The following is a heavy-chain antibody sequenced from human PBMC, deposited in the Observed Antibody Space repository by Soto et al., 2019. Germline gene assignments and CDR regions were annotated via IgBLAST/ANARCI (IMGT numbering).Heavy chain of an antibody. CDR1: GYTFISYG. V-gene: IGHV1-18*01. Sequence: QVRLVQSGAEVKKAGASVKVSCKASGYTFISYGIAWVRQAPGQGLEWMGWISTYNGKTNYAQKFQDRVTMTTDTTTSTIFTVVRTLRSDDTSLSSCAIAGYATSSVGILLTAVHAVEIAFWGQGTLVTVS. D-gene: IGHD6-13*01. J-gene: IGHJ4*01. CDR3: AIAGYATSSVGILLTAVHAVEIAF. CDR2: ISTYNGKT.